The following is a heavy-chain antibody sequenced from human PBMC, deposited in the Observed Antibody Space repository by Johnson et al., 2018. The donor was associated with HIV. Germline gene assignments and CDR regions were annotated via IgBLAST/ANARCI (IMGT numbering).Heavy chain of an antibody. D-gene: IGHD3-16*01. V-gene: IGHV3-74*02. Sequence: VLLVESGGGVVQPGGSLRLSCAASGLTFSRYWMHWVRQAPGKGLVWVSGSSSDGSSTSYADSVKGRFSISRDNAKNTLHLQMNSLRAEDTAVYDCTRAWGMITCGGVIPRNAFDIWGQGTMVTVSS. J-gene: IGHJ3*02. CDR3: TRAWGMITCGGVIPRNAFDI. CDR1: GLTFSRYW. CDR2: SSSDGSST.